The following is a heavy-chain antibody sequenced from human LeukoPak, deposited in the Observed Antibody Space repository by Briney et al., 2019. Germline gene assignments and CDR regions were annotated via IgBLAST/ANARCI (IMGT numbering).Heavy chain of an antibody. Sequence: PGGSLRLSCAASGFTFSSYGMSWVRQAPGKGLEWVSAISGSGGSTYYADSVKGRFTISRDNSKNTLYLQMNSLRAEDTAVYYCAKDRVGVRGVLDYWGQGTLVTVSS. J-gene: IGHJ4*02. CDR3: AKDRVGVRGVLDY. D-gene: IGHD3-10*01. V-gene: IGHV3-23*01. CDR2: ISGSGGST. CDR1: GFTFSSYG.